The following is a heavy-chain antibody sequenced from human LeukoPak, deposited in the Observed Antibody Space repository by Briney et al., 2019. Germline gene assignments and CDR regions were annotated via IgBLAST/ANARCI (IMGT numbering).Heavy chain of an antibody. CDR1: GGSISSGSYY. CDR2: MFPSGST. D-gene: IGHD3-9*01. J-gene: IGHJ5*02. Sequence: PSETLSLTCTVSGGSISSGSYYWSWIRQPAGKGLEWIGCMFPSGSTNYNPSLKSRVTISVDTSKNQFSLKLSSVTAADTAVYYCARELYDILTGFQNWFDPWGQGTLVTVSS. CDR3: ARELYDILTGFQNWFDP. V-gene: IGHV4-61*02.